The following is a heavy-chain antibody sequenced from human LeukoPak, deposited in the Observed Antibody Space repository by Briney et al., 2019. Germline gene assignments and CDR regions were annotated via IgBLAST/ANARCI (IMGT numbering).Heavy chain of an antibody. CDR2: ISGSGGSA. J-gene: IGHJ4*02. CDR1: GFTFSNQG. CDR3: APLSIPSGEFDY. D-gene: IGHD2-2*01. Sequence: GASLRLSCAASGFTFSNQGMSWVRQAPGKGLEWVSSISGSGGSAYYADSVKGRFTISGDNSKNTLYLQMNTLRAEDTAVYYCAPLSIPSGEFDYWGQGTLVTVSS. V-gene: IGHV3-23*01.